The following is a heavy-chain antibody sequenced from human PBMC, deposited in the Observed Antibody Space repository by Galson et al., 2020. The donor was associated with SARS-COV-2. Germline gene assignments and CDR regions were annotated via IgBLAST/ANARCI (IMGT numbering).Heavy chain of an antibody. CDR2: ISYDGSNK. V-gene: IGHV3-30*04. CDR3: AREPAYYDILTINPNLLPGAFDI. D-gene: IGHD3-9*01. J-gene: IGHJ3*02. Sequence: GESLKISCAASGFTFSSYAMHWVRQAPGKGLEWVAVISYDGSNKYYADSVKGRFTISRDNSKNTLYLQMNSLRAEDTAVYYCAREPAYYDILTINPNLLPGAFDIWGQGTMVTVSS. CDR1: GFTFSSYA.